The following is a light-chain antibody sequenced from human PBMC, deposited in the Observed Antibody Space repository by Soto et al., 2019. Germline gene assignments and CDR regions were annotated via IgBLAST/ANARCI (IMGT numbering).Light chain of an antibody. CDR1: QSVSGY. J-gene: IGKJ4*01. Sequence: EMALTQSPATLSLSPGNRATLSCRASQSVSGYLAWYQQKPGQAPRLLIYDASNRATGIPARFSGSGSGTDFTLTITSLEPEDFAVYYCQQRSNCPSTFGGGTKVEI. V-gene: IGKV3-11*01. CDR3: QQRSNCPST. CDR2: DAS.